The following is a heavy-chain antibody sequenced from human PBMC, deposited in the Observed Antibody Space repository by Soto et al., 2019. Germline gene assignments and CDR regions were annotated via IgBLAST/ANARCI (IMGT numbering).Heavy chain of an antibody. CDR3: ARENGGIVDH. CDR1: GYIFTSYA. Sequence: QVQFVQSGAEVKKPGASVKVSCQASGYIFTSYAIHWVRQAPGQRPEWMGWINAGNGNAKYSQKFQGRVTIITDTSASTAYMEMSSLRSEDTAVYYCARENGGIVDHWGQGTLVTVSP. J-gene: IGHJ4*02. CDR2: INAGNGNA. V-gene: IGHV1-3*01. D-gene: IGHD7-27*01.